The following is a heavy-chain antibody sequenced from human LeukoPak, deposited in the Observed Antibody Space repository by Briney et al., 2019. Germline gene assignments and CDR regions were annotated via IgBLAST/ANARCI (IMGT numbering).Heavy chain of an antibody. CDR1: GGSISGTNW. CDR3: SRESGAFCPFGY. J-gene: IGHJ4*02. CDR2: ISLAGQT. D-gene: IGHD1-26*01. Sequence: PSETLSLTCGVSGGSISGTNWWSWVRQPPGQGLEWIGEISLAGQTNYNPSLNGRVTMSLDKPSNQLSLNLTPVTAADTATYYCSRESGAFCPFGYWGQGTLVIVSS. V-gene: IGHV4/OR15-8*02.